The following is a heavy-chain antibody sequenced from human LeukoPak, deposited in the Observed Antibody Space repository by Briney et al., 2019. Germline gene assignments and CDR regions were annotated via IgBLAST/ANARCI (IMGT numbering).Heavy chain of an antibody. D-gene: IGHD3-22*01. CDR1: GYTFTGYY. J-gene: IGHJ3*02. CDR3: ARESDYYDSSGYQKPDAFDI. CDR2: INPNSGGT. Sequence: ASVKVSCKASGYTFTGYYMHWVRQAPGQGLEWMGWINPNSGGTNYAQKSQGRVTMTRDTSISTAYMELSRLRSDDTAVYYCARESDYYDSSGYQKPDAFDIWGQGTMVTVSS. V-gene: IGHV1-2*02.